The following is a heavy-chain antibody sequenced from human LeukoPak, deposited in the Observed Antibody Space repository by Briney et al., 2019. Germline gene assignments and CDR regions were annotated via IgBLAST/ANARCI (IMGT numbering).Heavy chain of an antibody. V-gene: IGHV3-23*01. J-gene: IGHJ4*02. CDR3: AKGGYSSSWELYFDY. Sequence: PGGSLRLSCAASGFTFSSYAMSWVRQAPGKGLEWVSAISGSGGSTYYADSVKGRFTISRDNSKNTLYLQMNSLRAEDTAVYYCAKGGYSSSWELYFDYWGQGSLVTVYS. CDR2: ISGSGGST. CDR1: GFTFSSYA. D-gene: IGHD6-13*01.